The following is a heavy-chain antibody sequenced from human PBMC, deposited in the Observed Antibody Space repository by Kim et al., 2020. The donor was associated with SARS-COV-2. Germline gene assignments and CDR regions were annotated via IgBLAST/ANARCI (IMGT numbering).Heavy chain of an antibody. V-gene: IGHV5-51*01. J-gene: IGHJ5*02. CDR1: GYSFTSYW. CDR3: ARLFLGCSGGSCYSGYNWFDP. CDR2: IYPGDSDT. Sequence: GESLKISCKGSGYSFTSYWIGWVRQMPGKGLEWMGIIYPGDSDTRYSPSFQGQVTISADKSISTAYLQWSSLKASDTAMYYCARLFLGCSGGSCYSGYNWFDPWGQGTLVTVSS. D-gene: IGHD2-15*01.